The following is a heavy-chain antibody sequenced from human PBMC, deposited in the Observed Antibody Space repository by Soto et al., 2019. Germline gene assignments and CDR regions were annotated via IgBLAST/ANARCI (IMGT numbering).Heavy chain of an antibody. CDR2: IYYSGST. V-gene: IGHV4-39*01. CDR1: GGSISSSSYY. CDR3: ATQRITIFGVALDPFDY. Sequence: TSETLSLTCTVSGGSISSSSYYWGWIRQPPGKGLEWIGSIYYSGSTYYNPSLKSRVTISVDTSKNQFSLKLSSVTAADTAVYYCATQRITIFGVALDPFDYWGQGTLVTGSS. D-gene: IGHD3-3*01. J-gene: IGHJ4*02.